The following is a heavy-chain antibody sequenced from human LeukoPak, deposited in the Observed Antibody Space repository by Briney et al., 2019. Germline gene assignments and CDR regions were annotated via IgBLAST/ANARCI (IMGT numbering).Heavy chain of an antibody. V-gene: IGHV1-18*01. CDR2: ISAYNGNT. J-gene: IGHJ4*02. Sequence: ASVKVSCKASGYTFTSYGISWVRQAPGQGLEWMGWISAYNGNTNYAQKLQGRVTMTTDTSTSTAYMELRGLRSDDTAVYYCARDFRLWTPGTFDYWGQGTLVTVSS. CDR1: GYTFTSYG. D-gene: IGHD3/OR15-3a*01. CDR3: ARDFRLWTPGTFDY.